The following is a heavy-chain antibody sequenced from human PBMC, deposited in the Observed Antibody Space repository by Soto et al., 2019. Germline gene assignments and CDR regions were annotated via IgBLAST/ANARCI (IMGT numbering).Heavy chain of an antibody. Sequence: QVQLVESGGGVVHPGRSLRLSCAASGFPFSDYGMQWVRQAPGKGLEWVALISYDGSNKKYAGSVQGRFAISRDTSKNMVYLQMDTLRPEDTAVYYCALTFYSGSGSLESLGHWGQGTLVIVSS. J-gene: IGHJ4*02. CDR2: ISYDGSNK. CDR3: ALTFYSGSGSLESLGH. D-gene: IGHD3-10*01. V-gene: IGHV3-30*03. CDR1: GFPFSDYG.